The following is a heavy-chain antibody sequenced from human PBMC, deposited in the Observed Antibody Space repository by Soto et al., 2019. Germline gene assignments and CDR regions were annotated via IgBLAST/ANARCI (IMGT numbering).Heavy chain of an antibody. V-gene: IGHV1-69*06. CDR3: ARDLIGSSRRGDY. CDR2: IIPIFGTA. J-gene: IGHJ4*02. D-gene: IGHD6-13*01. Sequence: QVQLVQSGAEVKKPGSSVKVSCKASGGTFSSYAISWVRQAPGQGLEWMGGIIPIFGTANYAQKFQGRVTMTRDTSISTAYMELSRLRSDDTAVYYCARDLIGSSRRGDYWGQGTLVTVSS. CDR1: GGTFSSYA.